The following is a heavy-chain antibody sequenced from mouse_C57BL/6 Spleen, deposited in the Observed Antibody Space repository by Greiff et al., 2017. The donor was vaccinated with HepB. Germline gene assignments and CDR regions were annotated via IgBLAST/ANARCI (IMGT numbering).Heavy chain of an antibody. CDR2: INPNNGGT. D-gene: IGHD2-4*01. CDR3: ARRGSYDYDEGYFDY. Sequence: VQLQQSGPELVKPGASVKISCKASGYTFTDYYMNWVKQSHGKSLEWIGDINPNNGGTSYNQKFKGKATLTVDKSSSTAYMELRSLTSEDSAVYYCARRGSYDYDEGYFDYWGQGTTLTVSS. CDR1: GYTFTDYY. V-gene: IGHV1-26*01. J-gene: IGHJ2*01.